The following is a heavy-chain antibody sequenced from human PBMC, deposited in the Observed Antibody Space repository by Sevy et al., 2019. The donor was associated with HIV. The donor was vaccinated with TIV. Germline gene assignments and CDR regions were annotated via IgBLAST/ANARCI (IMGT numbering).Heavy chain of an antibody. CDR2: IYYTGST. J-gene: IGHJ5*02. D-gene: IGHD5-12*01. Sequence: SETLSLTCTVSGGSISAYYWSWIRQPPGKALEYIGFIYYTGSTHYNPSLKNRVTISVDTSKNQFSLNLSSVTAADTAVYDWTRSPPVRSGDDSLNWFDPWGQGTVVIVSS. V-gene: IGHV4-59*01. CDR3: TRSPPVRSGDDSLNWFDP. CDR1: GGSISAYY.